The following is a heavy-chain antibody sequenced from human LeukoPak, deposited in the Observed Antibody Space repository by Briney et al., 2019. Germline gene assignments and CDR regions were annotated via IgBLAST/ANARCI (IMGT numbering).Heavy chain of an antibody. Sequence: GGSLRLSCAASGFTFSSYGMHWVRQAPGKGLEWVAVMWYDGSNKYYADSVKGRFTISRDNSKNTLYLQMNSLRAEDTAVYYCARDKYSGYGGGGGFDYWGQGTLVTVSS. D-gene: IGHD5-12*01. J-gene: IGHJ4*02. V-gene: IGHV3-33*01. CDR1: GFTFSSYG. CDR3: ARDKYSGYGGGGGFDY. CDR2: MWYDGSNK.